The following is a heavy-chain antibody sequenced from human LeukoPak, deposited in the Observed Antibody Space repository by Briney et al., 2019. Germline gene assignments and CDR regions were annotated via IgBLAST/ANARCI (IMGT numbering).Heavy chain of an antibody. Sequence: PSETLSLTCTVSGGSISSSSYYWGWIRQPPGKGLEWIGSIYYSGSTYYNPSLKSRVTISVGTSKNQFSLKLSSVTAADTAVYYCARTSSLYYDFWSGYDPYWYFDLWGRGTLVTVSS. J-gene: IGHJ2*01. D-gene: IGHD3-3*01. CDR3: ARTSSLYYDFWSGYDPYWYFDL. CDR2: IYYSGST. CDR1: GGSISSSSYY. V-gene: IGHV4-39*01.